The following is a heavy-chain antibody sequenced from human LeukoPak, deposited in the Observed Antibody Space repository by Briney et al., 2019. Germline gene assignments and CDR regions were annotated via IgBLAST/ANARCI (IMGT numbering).Heavy chain of an antibody. V-gene: IGHV1-46*01. Sequence: ASVKVSCKASGNTFTSYYMHWVRQAPGQGLEWMGIINPSGGSTTYAQKFQGRVTMTRDMSTNTVYMELSSLRSEDTAVYYCARDQGYQLEEYSFDYWGQGTLVTVSS. CDR1: GNTFTSYY. D-gene: IGHD2-2*01. CDR3: ARDQGYQLEEYSFDY. CDR2: INPSGGST. J-gene: IGHJ4*02.